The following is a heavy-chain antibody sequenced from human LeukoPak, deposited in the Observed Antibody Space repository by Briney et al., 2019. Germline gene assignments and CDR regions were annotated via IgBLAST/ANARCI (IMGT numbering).Heavy chain of an antibody. CDR2: ISSNGGST. CDR1: GFTLSRYA. D-gene: IGHD1-20*01. J-gene: IGHJ4*02. V-gene: IGHV3-64*01. CDR3: ARDFGLTGKVDY. Sequence: GGSLRLSCAASGFTLSRYAMHWVRQAPGEGLESVSAISSNGGSTYYANSVKGRFTISRDNSKNTLYLQMGSLRAEDLAVYYCARDFGLTGKVDYWGQGTLVTVSS.